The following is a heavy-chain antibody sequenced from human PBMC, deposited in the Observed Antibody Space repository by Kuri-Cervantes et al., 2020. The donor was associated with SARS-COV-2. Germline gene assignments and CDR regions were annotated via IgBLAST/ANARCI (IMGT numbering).Heavy chain of an antibody. V-gene: IGHV1-46*01. D-gene: IGHD7-27*01. CDR3: ARAELTGIDY. CDR2: ISPSGGST. Sequence: ASVKVSCKASGYTFTSYYMHWVRQAPRQGLEWMGIISPSGGSTSYAQKFQGRVTMTRDTSTSTVYMELSSLRSEDTAVYYCARAELTGIDYWGQGTLVTVSS. CDR1: GYTFTSYY. J-gene: IGHJ4*02.